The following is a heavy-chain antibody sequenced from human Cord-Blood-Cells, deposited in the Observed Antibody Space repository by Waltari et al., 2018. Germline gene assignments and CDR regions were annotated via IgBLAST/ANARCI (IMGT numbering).Heavy chain of an antibody. D-gene: IGHD3-10*01. CDR2: IIPIFGTA. CDR3: ARDFGGSGSYYFDY. J-gene: IGHJ4*02. Sequence: QVQLVQSGAEVKKPGSSVKVSCKASVGTFSSYAISWVRQAPGQGLEWMGVIIPIFGTANYAQKFQGRVTITADESTSTAYMERRSLRSEDTAVYYCARDFGGSGSYYFDYWGQGTLVTVSS. CDR1: VGTFSSYA. V-gene: IGHV1-69*01.